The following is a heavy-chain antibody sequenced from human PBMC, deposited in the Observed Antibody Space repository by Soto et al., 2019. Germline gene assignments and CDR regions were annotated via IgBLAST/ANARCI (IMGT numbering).Heavy chain of an antibody. D-gene: IGHD2-21*01. J-gene: IGHJ5*02. CDR3: SILEGA. Sequence: EVQLVESGGGLVQSGGSLTLSCAVSGLTFGDHYMEWVRQAPGKGLEWVARSRNKAKSYSTDFAASVKGRFTISRDESKNSLNLQMNSLMTEDTAVYYCSILEGAWGQGTLDTVSS. CDR2: SRNKAKSYST. V-gene: IGHV3-72*01. CDR1: GLTFGDHY.